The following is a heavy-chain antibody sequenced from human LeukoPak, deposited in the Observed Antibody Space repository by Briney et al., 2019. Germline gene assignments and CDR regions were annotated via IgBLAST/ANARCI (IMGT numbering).Heavy chain of an antibody. V-gene: IGHV3-33*01. CDR1: VFTFSNYG. J-gene: IGHJ4*02. CDR2: IWYDGSNK. CDR3: ARAGYGDPHFDF. Sequence: GGSLRLSCAAPVFTFSNYGMYCVRPAPGTGLEWVAAIWYDGSNKYDGDSVKGRFTISRDNSKNTLYLQVNSLRAEDTAAYYCARAGYGDPHFDFWGQGTLVTVSS. D-gene: IGHD4-17*01.